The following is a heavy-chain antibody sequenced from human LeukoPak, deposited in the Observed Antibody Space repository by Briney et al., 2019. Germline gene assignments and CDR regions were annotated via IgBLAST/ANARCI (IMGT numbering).Heavy chain of an antibody. Sequence: ASVKVSCKVSGYTLSELSMHWVRQAPGKGLEWMGRSHPEDGETIFAQNFQGRVTMTEDTSTDTAYMELSSLRSEDTAVYYCATGIAFGGPIVTPYYFDYWGQGTLVTVSS. V-gene: IGHV1-24*01. J-gene: IGHJ4*02. CDR3: ATGIAFGGPIVTPYYFDY. CDR1: GYTLSELS. D-gene: IGHD3-16*02. CDR2: SHPEDGET.